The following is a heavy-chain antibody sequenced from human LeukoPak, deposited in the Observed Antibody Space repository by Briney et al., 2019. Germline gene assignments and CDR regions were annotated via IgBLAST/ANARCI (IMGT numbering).Heavy chain of an antibody. CDR3: TRQGVRCSDSSAFCY. V-gene: IGHV5-51*01. D-gene: IGHD3-22*01. J-gene: IGHJ4*02. CDR2: IYPGDSDV. Sequence: AGESLKLSCNASGYRFTNHWIAWARQMPGKGLELMGSIYPGDSDVRYSPSFQRQHTISADKPFTTPYPQWRSLNASHTAIHYCTRQGVRCSDSSAFCYWGQGTRVTVSS. CDR1: GYRFTNHW.